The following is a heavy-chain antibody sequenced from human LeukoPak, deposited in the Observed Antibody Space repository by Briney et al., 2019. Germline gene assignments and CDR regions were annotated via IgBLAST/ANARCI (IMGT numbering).Heavy chain of an antibody. J-gene: IGHJ4*02. CDR3: ARLVSPHYDFWSGSRLTYFDY. Sequence: SETLSLTCTVSGGSISSGDYYWSWIRQPPGKGLEWVGYIYYSGSTYYNPSLKSRVTISVDTSKNQFSLKLSSVTAADTAVYYCARLVSPHYDFWSGSRLTYFDYWGQGTLVTVSS. CDR1: GGSISSGDYY. D-gene: IGHD3-3*01. CDR2: IYYSGST. V-gene: IGHV4-30-4*02.